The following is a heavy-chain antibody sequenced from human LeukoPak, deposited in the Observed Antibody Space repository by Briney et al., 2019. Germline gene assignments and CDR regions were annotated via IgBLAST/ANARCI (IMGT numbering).Heavy chain of an antibody. Sequence: GRSLRLSCAASGFTFDDYAMHWVRQAPGKGLEWVSGISWNSGSIGYADSVKGRFTISRDNAKNSLYLQMNSLRAEDTALYYCAKVKGRMGYYYYMDVWGKGTTVTVSS. J-gene: IGHJ6*03. V-gene: IGHV3-9*01. D-gene: IGHD1-26*01. CDR3: AKVKGRMGYYYYMDV. CDR2: ISWNSGSI. CDR1: GFTFDDYA.